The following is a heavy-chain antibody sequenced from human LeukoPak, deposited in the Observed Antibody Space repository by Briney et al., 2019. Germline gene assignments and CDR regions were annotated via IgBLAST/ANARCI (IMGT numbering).Heavy chain of an antibody. V-gene: IGHV3-23*01. J-gene: IGHJ3*01. CDR2: ISGSGGST. CDR1: GFTFSSYA. CDR3: ARGTDYGSGTYDPDTFQV. D-gene: IGHD3-10*01. Sequence: GGSPRLSCAASGFTFSSYAMSWVRQAPGKGLEWVSAISGSGGSTYYADSVKGRFTISRDNSKNTLYLQMNSLRAEDTAVYYCARGTDYGSGTYDPDTFQVWGQGTMVTVSS.